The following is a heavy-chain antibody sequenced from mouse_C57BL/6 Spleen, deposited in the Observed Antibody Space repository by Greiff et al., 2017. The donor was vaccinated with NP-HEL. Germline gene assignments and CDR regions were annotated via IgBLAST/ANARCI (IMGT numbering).Heavy chain of an antibody. CDR2: ISDGGSYT. J-gene: IGHJ4*01. V-gene: IGHV5-4*03. CDR3: ARIYGSSYYAMDY. Sequence: EVKLVESGGGLVKPGGSLKLSCAASGFTFSSYAMSWVRQTPEKRLEWVATISDGGSYTYYPDNVKGRFTISRDNAKNNLYLQMSHLKSEDTAMYDCARIYGSSYYAMDYWGQGTSVTVSA. CDR1: GFTFSSYA. D-gene: IGHD1-1*01.